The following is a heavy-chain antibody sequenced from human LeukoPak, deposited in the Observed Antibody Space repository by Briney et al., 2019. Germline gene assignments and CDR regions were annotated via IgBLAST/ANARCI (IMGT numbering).Heavy chain of an antibody. Sequence: GGSLRLSCAASGFTFSSYSMNWVRQAPGKGLELVSSISSSSSYIYYADSVKGRFTISRDNAKNSLYLQMNSLRAEDTAVYYCARVKRVDRSSGYLDYWGQGTLVTVSS. CDR2: ISSSSSYI. CDR3: ARVKRVDRSSGYLDY. J-gene: IGHJ4*02. V-gene: IGHV3-21*01. D-gene: IGHD3-22*01. CDR1: GFTFSSYS.